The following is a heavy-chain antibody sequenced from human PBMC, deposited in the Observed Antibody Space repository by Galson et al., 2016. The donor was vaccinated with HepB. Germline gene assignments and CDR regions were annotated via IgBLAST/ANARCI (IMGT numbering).Heavy chain of an antibody. Sequence: SLRLSCAASGFDFSNYGLHWVRQAPAKGLEWVAVISFNGANKYYADSVRDRFTISRDDLKNTVYLQMNSLRVEDTALYYCAKVGRDCSGHRCFWDDYYSHGIDVWGQGTTVTVSS. CDR1: GFDFSNYG. V-gene: IGHV3-33*03. D-gene: IGHD2-15*01. CDR2: ISFNGANK. J-gene: IGHJ6*02. CDR3: AKVGRDCSGHRCFWDDYYSHGIDV.